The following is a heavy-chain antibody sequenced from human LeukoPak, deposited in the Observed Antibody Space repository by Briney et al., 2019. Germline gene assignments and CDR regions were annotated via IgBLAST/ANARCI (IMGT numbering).Heavy chain of an antibody. D-gene: IGHD1-20*01. Sequence: SETLSLTCTVSGGSISSYYWSWIRQPPGKGLEWIGYIYYSGSTNYNPSLKSRVTISVDTSKNQFSLKLSSVTAADTAVYYCARAWYNWRETYYFDYWGQGTLVTVSS. CDR3: ARAWYNWRETYYFDY. V-gene: IGHV4-59*08. J-gene: IGHJ4*02. CDR2: IYYSGST. CDR1: GGSISSYY.